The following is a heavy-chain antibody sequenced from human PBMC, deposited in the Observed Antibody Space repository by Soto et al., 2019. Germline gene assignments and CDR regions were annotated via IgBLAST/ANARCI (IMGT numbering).Heavy chain of an antibody. Sequence: ASVKVSCKASGYTFSKYAIHWVRRAPGQRLEWMGWINVVNGDTKYSQKFQGRVTITRDTSASTVFLELSRLTSEDTAVYSCARVGARVGSRNTPLDYWGQGSLVTVSS. CDR2: INVVNGDT. CDR1: GYTFSKYA. CDR3: ARVGARVGSRNTPLDY. J-gene: IGHJ4*01. V-gene: IGHV1-3*01. D-gene: IGHD3-3*01.